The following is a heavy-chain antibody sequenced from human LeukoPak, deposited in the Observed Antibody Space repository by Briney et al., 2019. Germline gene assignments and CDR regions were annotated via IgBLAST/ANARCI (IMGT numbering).Heavy chain of an antibody. CDR2: ISAYNGNT. V-gene: IGHV1-18*01. CDR3: ARDRAWAFTVVYYYYYYMDV. CDR1: GYTFTSYG. Sequence: ASVKVSCKASGYTFTSYGISWVRQPPGQGLEWMGWISAYNGNTNYAQKLQGRVTMTTDTSTSTAYMELRSLRSDDTAVYYCARDRAWAFTVVYYYYYYMDVWGKGTTVTVSS. D-gene: IGHD4-11*01. J-gene: IGHJ6*03.